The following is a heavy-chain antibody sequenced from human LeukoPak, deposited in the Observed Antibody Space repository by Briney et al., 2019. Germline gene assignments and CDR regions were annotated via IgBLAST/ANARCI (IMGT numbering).Heavy chain of an antibody. Sequence: SVKVSCKASGGTFSSYAISWVRQAPGQGLEWMGGIIPIFGTANYAQKFQGRVTITADESTSTAYMELSSLRSEDTAVYYCARDPGYYDSSGYYSSGRFDPWGQGTLVTVSS. D-gene: IGHD3-22*01. CDR3: ARDPGYYDSSGYYSSGRFDP. CDR2: IIPIFGTA. V-gene: IGHV1-69*13. CDR1: GGTFSSYA. J-gene: IGHJ5*02.